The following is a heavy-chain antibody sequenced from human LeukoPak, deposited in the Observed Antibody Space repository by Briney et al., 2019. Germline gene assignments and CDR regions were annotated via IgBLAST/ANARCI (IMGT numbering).Heavy chain of an antibody. V-gene: IGHV3-23*01. J-gene: IGHJ4*02. CDR1: GFTFSSYA. CDR2: ISDSGGRT. CDR3: TRDQTPYY. Sequence: GGSLRLSCAASGFTFSSYAMTWVRQAPGKGLEWVSSISDSGGRTYYAGSVKGRCTISRDNSKNTLYLQMNSLRAEDTAVYYCTRDQTPYYWGQGTLVTVSS.